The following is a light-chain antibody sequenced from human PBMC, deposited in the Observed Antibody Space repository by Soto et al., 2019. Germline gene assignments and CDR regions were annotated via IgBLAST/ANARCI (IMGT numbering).Light chain of an antibody. J-gene: IGKJ2*01. V-gene: IGKV1-33*01. CDR1: QDISNY. CDR2: DAS. CDR3: QQYDNLPPYT. Sequence: DIQMTQSPSSLSASVGDRVTITYQASQDISNYLNWYQQKPGKAPKLLIYDASNLETGVPSRFSGSGSVTDFTFTISSLQPEDIATYYCQQYDNLPPYTFGQGTKLEIK.